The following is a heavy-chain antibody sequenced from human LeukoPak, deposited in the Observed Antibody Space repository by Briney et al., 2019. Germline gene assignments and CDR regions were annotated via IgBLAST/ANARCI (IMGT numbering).Heavy chain of an antibody. Sequence: GESLKISCKGSGYSFTSYWIGWVRQMPGKGLKWMGIIYPGDSDARYSPSFQGQVTISADKSISTAYLQWSSLEASDTAMYYCARRYCSGGSCYYDYWGQGTLVTVSS. V-gene: IGHV5-51*01. CDR3: ARRYCSGGSCYYDY. CDR1: GYSFTSYW. D-gene: IGHD2-15*01. J-gene: IGHJ4*02. CDR2: IYPGDSDA.